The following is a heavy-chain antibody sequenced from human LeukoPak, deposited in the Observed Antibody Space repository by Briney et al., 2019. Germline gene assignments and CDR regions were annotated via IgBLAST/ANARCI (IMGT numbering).Heavy chain of an antibody. CDR3: TNLYAGAFDI. V-gene: IGHV3-74*01. J-gene: IGHJ3*02. D-gene: IGHD2-8*01. Sequence: GGSLRLSCAASGFTFSNYWMHWVRQAPGKGLVWVSRISSDESITSYADSVKGRFTISRDNAKNTLYLQMNSLRAEDTAMYYCTNLYAGAFDIWGQGTMVTVSS. CDR2: ISSDESIT. CDR1: GFTFSNYW.